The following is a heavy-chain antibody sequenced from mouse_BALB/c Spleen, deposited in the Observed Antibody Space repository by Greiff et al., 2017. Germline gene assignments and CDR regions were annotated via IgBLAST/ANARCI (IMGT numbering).Heavy chain of an antibody. D-gene: IGHD2-2*01. V-gene: IGHV5-6-2*01. CDR2: INSNGGST. Sequence: EVTLMESGGGLVKLGGSLKLSCAASGFTFSSYYMSWVRQTPEKRLELVAAINSNGGSTYYPDTVKGRFTISRDNAKNTLYLQMSSLKSEDTALYNCAGHCDYYGYEGYAMDYWGQGTSVTVSS. J-gene: IGHJ4*01. CDR1: GFTFSSYY. CDR3: AGHCDYYGYEGYAMDY.